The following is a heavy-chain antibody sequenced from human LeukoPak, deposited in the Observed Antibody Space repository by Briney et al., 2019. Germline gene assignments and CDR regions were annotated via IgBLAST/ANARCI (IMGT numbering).Heavy chain of an antibody. CDR1: GFTFSTYW. CDR3: ARGGVYSTSAVDY. D-gene: IGHD6-6*01. Sequence: GGSLRLSCAASGFTFSTYWMHWVREAPGKGLVWVSRINSDGSSTIYADSVKGRFTISRDNAKNTLYLQMNSLRADDTAVYYCARGGVYSTSAVDYWGQGTLVTVSS. V-gene: IGHV3-74*01. CDR2: INSDGSST. J-gene: IGHJ4*02.